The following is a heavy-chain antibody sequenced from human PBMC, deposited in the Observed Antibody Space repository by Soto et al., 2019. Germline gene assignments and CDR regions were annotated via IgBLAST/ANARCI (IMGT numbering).Heavy chain of an antibody. J-gene: IGHJ5*02. Sequence: PSETLSLTCAVYCGSFSSYHWTWIRQPPGKGLEWIGEINHSGSANYNPSLKSRVTMSGDTSKNQFSLKLASVIAADTAVYYCARGLPRRTLAAARMFGGVSGGWFDPWGQGTLVTAPQ. CDR3: ARGLPRRTLAAARMFGGVSGGWFDP. CDR2: INHSGSA. D-gene: IGHD6-13*01. V-gene: IGHV4-34*01. CDR1: CGSFSSYH.